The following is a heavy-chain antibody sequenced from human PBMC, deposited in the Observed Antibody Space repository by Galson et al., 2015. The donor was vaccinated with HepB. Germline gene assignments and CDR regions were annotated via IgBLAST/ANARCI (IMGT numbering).Heavy chain of an antibody. CDR2: ISPSSSYI. Sequence: SLRLSCAATEFPFSTYSMNWVRQAPGKGLEWVSSISPSSSYIYYADSLKGRFTISRDNAKNSLYLQMDSLRADDTAVYYCASVRTAGMGSGFDFWGQGTLVTVSS. D-gene: IGHD6-13*01. J-gene: IGHJ4*02. CDR1: EFPFSTYS. V-gene: IGHV3-21*01. CDR3: ASVRTAGMGSGFDF.